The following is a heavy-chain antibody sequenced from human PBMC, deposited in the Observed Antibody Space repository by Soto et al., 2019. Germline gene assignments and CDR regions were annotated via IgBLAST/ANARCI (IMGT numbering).Heavy chain of an antibody. D-gene: IGHD3-3*01. CDR3: ARAETITIFGVVILYGMDV. J-gene: IGHJ6*02. CDR1: GGTFSSYA. Sequence: QVQLVQSGAEVKKPGSSVKVSCKASGGTFSSYAISWVRQAPGQGLEWMGGIIPIFGTANYAQKFQGRVTITADESTSTAYMELSSLRSEDTAVYYWARAETITIFGVVILYGMDVWGQGTTVTVSS. CDR2: IIPIFGTA. V-gene: IGHV1-69*01.